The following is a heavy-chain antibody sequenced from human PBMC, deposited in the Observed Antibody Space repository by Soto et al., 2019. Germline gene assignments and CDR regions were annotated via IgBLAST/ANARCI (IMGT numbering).Heavy chain of an antibody. CDR3: ANLNDHRGLLDS. D-gene: IGHD1-1*01. Sequence: EVQLVESGGGLVQPGGSLRLSCAASGFTFSSYSMNWVRQAPGKGLEWVSYISSSSSTIYYADSVKGRCTISRDNDKNELHLPMNNLRDGGTAVYSGANLNDHRGLLDSWGQGTLVTVSS. CDR2: ISSSSSTI. CDR1: GFTFSSYS. V-gene: IGHV3-48*02. J-gene: IGHJ4*02.